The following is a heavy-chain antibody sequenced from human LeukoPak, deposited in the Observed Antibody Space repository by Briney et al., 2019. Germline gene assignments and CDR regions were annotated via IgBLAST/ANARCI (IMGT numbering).Heavy chain of an antibody. CDR3: ARGESVRGYCSGGSCQHDY. CDR2: ISCSSSYI. J-gene: IGHJ4*02. CDR1: GFTFSSYS. D-gene: IGHD2-15*01. V-gene: IGHV3-21*01. Sequence: GGSLRLSCAASGFTFSSYSMNWVRQAPGKGLEWVSSISCSSSYIYYADSVKGRFTISRDNAKNSLYLQMNSLRAEDTAVYYCARGESVRGYCSGGSCQHDYWGQGTLVTVSS.